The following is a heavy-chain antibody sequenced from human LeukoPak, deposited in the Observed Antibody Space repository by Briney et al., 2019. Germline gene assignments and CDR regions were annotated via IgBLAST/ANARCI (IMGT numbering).Heavy chain of an antibody. V-gene: IGHV1-69*01. CDR1: GGTFSSYA. J-gene: IGHJ6*02. CDR2: IIPIFGTA. D-gene: IGHD3-10*01. CDR3: ARDFKENTMVRGVIMEYYYYGMDV. Sequence: ASVNVSCKASGGTFSSYAISWVRQAPGQGLEWMGGIIPIFGTANYAQKFQGRVTITADESTSTAYMELSSLRSEDTAVYYCARDFKENTMVRGVIMEYYYYGMDVWGQGTTVTVSS.